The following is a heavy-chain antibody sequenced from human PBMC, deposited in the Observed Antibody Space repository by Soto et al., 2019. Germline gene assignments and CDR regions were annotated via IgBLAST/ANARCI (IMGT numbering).Heavy chain of an antibody. CDR3: ASQTGWNWCFDY. V-gene: IGHV4-31*03. D-gene: IGHD1-7*01. J-gene: IGHJ4*02. CDR1: GGSISSGGYY. CDR2: IYYSGST. Sequence: PSETLSLTCTVSGGSISSGGYYWSWIRQHPGKGLEWIGYIYYSGSTYYNPSLKSRVTISVDTSKNQFSLKLSSVTAADTAVYYCASQTGWNWCFDYWGQGTLVTVSS.